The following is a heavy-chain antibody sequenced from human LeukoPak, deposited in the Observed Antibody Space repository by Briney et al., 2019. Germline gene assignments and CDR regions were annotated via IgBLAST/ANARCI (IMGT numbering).Heavy chain of an antibody. D-gene: IGHD3-9*01. J-gene: IGHJ4*02. V-gene: IGHV1-18*01. Sequence: GASVKVSCKASGGTFSSYAISWVRQAPGQGLEWMGWISGYNGNTNYAQKLQGRLTMTTDTSTSTAYMTLRSLRSDDTAVYYCARGYYDILTGYRPFDYWGQGTLVTVSS. CDR1: GGTFSSYA. CDR3: ARGYYDILTGYRPFDY. CDR2: ISGYNGNT.